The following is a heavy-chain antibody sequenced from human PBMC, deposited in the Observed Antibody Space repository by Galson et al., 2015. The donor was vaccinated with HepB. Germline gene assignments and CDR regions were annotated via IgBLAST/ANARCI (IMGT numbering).Heavy chain of an antibody. V-gene: IGHV3-30*18. CDR1: GFTFSSYG. CDR2: ISYDGSNK. Sequence: SLRLSCAASGFTFSSYGMHWVRQAPGKGLEWVAVISYDGSNKYYADSVKGRFTISRDNSKNTLYLQMNSLRAEDTAVYYCAKAAGIAVADPRGYYFDYWGQGTLVTVSS. J-gene: IGHJ4*02. CDR3: AKAAGIAVADPRGYYFDY. D-gene: IGHD6-19*01.